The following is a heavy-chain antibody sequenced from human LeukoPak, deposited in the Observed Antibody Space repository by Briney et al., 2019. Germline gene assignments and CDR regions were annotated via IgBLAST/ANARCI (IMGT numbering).Heavy chain of an antibody. D-gene: IGHD5-18*01. CDR3: ARTKLMNVDTAMEDAFDI. J-gene: IGHJ3*02. CDR2: IYTSRTT. Sequence: SETLSLTCTVSGDSISGNYWTWIWHTPGKGRERMWRIYTSRTTHYNPPLTRPVSLSVDTSKNQFSLSLRSLTAADTAVYYCARTKLMNVDTAMEDAFDIWGQGTMVTVSS. CDR1: GDSISGNY. V-gene: IGHV4-4*07.